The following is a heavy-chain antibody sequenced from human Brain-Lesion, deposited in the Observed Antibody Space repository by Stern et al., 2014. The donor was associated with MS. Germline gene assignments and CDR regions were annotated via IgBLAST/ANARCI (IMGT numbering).Heavy chain of an antibody. V-gene: IGHV4-39*02. Sequence: VQLVESGPGLVKPSETLSLTCTVSGGSISRSTYYWGWLRLSPGKGLEWIGSVYYSGSTFYNPSLKSRVTLPVHISTNHFSLHMASVTAADTGLYYCARASGLFEYWGQGVLVTVSS. CDR2: VYYSGST. D-gene: IGHD3-16*01. J-gene: IGHJ4*02. CDR3: ARASGLFEY. CDR1: GGSISRSTYY.